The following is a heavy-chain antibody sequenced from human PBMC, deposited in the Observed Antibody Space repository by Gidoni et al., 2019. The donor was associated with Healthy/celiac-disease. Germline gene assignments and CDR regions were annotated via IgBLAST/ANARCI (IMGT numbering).Heavy chain of an antibody. CDR2: IKQDGSEK. J-gene: IGHJ4*02. CDR3: AREQLPTSNFDY. CDR1: GFPFSSYW. Sequence: EVQLVGSGGGLVQPGGAPRLSCAASGFPFSSYWMGWVRQAPGKGLEWVANIKQDGSEKYYVDSVKGRFTISRDNAKNSLYLQMNSLRAEDTAVYYCAREQLPTSNFDYWGQGTLVTVSS. D-gene: IGHD6-6*01. V-gene: IGHV3-7*01.